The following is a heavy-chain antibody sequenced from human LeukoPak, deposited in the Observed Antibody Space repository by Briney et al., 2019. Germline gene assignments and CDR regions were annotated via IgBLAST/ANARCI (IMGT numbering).Heavy chain of an antibody. Sequence: ASVKVSCKASGGTFSSYAISWVRQAPGQGLEWMGGIIPIFGTANYAQKFQGRVTITADESTSTAYMELSSLRSEDTAVYYCARGEKEYSSECYFDYWGQGTLVTVSS. CDR2: IIPIFGTA. V-gene: IGHV1-69*13. CDR1: GGTFSSYA. D-gene: IGHD6-6*01. CDR3: ARGEKEYSSECYFDY. J-gene: IGHJ4*02.